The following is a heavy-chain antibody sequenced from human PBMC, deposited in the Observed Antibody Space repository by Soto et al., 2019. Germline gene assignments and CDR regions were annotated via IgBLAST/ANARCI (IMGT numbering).Heavy chain of an antibody. J-gene: IGHJ5*02. CDR1: GFTLSNYW. CDR3: VRARGEYGGAFEA. V-gene: IGHV3-74*01. Sequence: EVQLVESGGGLVQSGGSLRLSCAASGFTLSNYWMEWVRQVPGKGLVWVSSIKSDGSSTKYADSVKGRFTISRDNAKNTTYLQMTSLRVEDTAVYHCVRARGEYGGAFEAWGQGTLVTVSS. CDR2: IKSDGSST. D-gene: IGHD4-17*01.